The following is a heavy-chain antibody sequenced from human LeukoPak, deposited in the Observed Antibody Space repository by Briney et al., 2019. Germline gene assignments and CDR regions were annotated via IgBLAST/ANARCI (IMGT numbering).Heavy chain of an antibody. CDR2: ISGSGGST. V-gene: IGHV3-23*01. CDR3: AKDRDPYDYGSGSYYNGVFDY. CDR1: GFTFSSYG. J-gene: IGHJ4*02. Sequence: GGSLRLSCAASGFTFSSYGMSWVRQAPGKGLEWVSAISGSGGSTYYADSVKGRFTISRDNSKNTLYLQMNSLRAEDTAVYYCAKDRDPYDYGSGSYYNGVFDYWGQGTLVTVSS. D-gene: IGHD3-10*01.